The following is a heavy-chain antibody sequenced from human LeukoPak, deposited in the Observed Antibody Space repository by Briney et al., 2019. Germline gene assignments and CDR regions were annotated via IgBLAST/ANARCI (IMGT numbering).Heavy chain of an antibody. Sequence: SETLSLTCTVSGGSISSYYWSWIRQPAGKGLEWIGCIYTSGSTNYNPSLKSRVTMSVDTSKNQFSLKLSSVTAADTAVYYCASSYDIAVAGYYFDYWGQGTLVTVSS. CDR1: GGSISSYY. D-gene: IGHD6-19*01. J-gene: IGHJ4*02. CDR2: IYTSGST. V-gene: IGHV4-4*07. CDR3: ASSYDIAVAGYYFDY.